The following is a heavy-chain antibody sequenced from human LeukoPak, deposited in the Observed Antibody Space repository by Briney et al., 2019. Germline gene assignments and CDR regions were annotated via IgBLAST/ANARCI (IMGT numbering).Heavy chain of an antibody. CDR3: VRGFLGLNGGI. Sequence: PSQTLSLTCTVSGGSISSGGYYWSWIRQPPGKGLEWIGYIYHSGSTYYNPSLKSRVTLSLDTSRSRFSLKLNSATAADTAVYYCVRGFLGLNGGIWGQGTTVTVSS. CDR1: GGSISSGGYY. J-gene: IGHJ6*02. CDR2: IYHSGST. V-gene: IGHV4-30-2*01. D-gene: IGHD3-16*01.